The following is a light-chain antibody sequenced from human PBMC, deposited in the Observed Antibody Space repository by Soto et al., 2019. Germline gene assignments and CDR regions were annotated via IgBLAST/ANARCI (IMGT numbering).Light chain of an antibody. Sequence: QSVLTQSPSASASLGASVKLTCTLSSGHSTYAIAWHQQQPEKGPRYLMKLNSDGSPSKGDGIPDRFSGSSSGAERYLTISRLQSEDEADYYCQTWGTGPWVFGGGTKLTVL. CDR1: SGHSTYA. J-gene: IGLJ3*02. V-gene: IGLV4-69*01. CDR2: LNSDGSP. CDR3: QTWGTGPWV.